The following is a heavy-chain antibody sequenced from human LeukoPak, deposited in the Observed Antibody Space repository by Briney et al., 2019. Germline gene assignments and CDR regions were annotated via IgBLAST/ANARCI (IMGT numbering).Heavy chain of an antibody. D-gene: IGHD1-26*01. CDR2: IYHSGST. CDR3: ARSYSGIPYYFDY. V-gene: IGHV4-59*01. CDR1: GDSISGYC. J-gene: IGHJ4*02. Sequence: PSETLSLTCTVSGDSISGYCRSWIRQPPGKGLEWIGNIYHSGSTNYSPSLKSRVTISVDTSKNQFSLKLSSVTAADTAVYYCARSYSGIPYYFDYWGQGTLVTVSS.